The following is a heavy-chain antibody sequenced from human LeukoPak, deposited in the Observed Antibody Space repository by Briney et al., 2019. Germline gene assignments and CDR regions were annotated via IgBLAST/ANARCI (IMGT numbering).Heavy chain of an antibody. Sequence: GGSLRLSCVVSGFTFSTSAMSWVRQAPGKGLEWVSGISESGGSTYYADSVKGRFTSSRDNSKDTLYLQMNNLRAEDTAAYYCAKGSFWGQGTLVTVSS. V-gene: IGHV3-23*01. CDR2: ISESGGST. CDR1: GFTFSTSA. D-gene: IGHD3-10*01. J-gene: IGHJ4*02. CDR3: AKGSF.